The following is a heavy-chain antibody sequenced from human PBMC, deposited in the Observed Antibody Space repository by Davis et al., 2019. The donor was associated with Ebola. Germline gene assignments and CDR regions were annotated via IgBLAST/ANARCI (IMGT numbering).Heavy chain of an antibody. Sequence: SETLSLTFAVYGGSFSGYYWSWIRQPPGKGLEWIGEINHSGSTNYNPSLKSRVTISVDTSKNQFSLKLSSVTAADTAVYYCARVSSYTRFDYWGQGTLVTVSS. J-gene: IGHJ4*02. V-gene: IGHV4-34*01. CDR2: INHSGST. D-gene: IGHD1-26*01. CDR3: ARVSSYTRFDY. CDR1: GGSFSGYY.